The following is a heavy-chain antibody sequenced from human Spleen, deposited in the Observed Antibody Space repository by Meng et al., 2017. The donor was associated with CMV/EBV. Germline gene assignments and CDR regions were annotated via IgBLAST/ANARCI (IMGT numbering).Heavy chain of an antibody. V-gene: IGHV1-2*02. CDR3: ARDGNPKYDLWSGYYGAFDY. CDR2: SKAHSGST. Sequence: GYYLHRMRQGPGQGLEWMGWSKAHSGSTSYARNFQDKVTMTTDTSISDAYMDLSRLRFDDTAVYYCARDGNPKYDLWSGYYGAFDYWGQGTLVTVSS. J-gene: IGHJ4*02. CDR1: GYY. D-gene: IGHD3-3*01.